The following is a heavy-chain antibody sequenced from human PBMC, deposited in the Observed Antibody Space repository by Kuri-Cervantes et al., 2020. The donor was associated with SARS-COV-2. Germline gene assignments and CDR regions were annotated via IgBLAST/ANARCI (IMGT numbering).Heavy chain of an antibody. V-gene: IGHV4-39*02. CDR2: IYYSGST. CDR1: GGSISSSSYY. Sequence: SETLSLTCTVSGGSISSSSYYWGWIRQPPGKGLEWIGSIYYSGSTYYNPSLKSRATISVDTSKNQFSLKLSSVTAADTAVYYCARDLDTLGVDYWGQGTLVTVSS. CDR3: ARDLDTLGVDY. D-gene: IGHD3-16*01. J-gene: IGHJ4*02.